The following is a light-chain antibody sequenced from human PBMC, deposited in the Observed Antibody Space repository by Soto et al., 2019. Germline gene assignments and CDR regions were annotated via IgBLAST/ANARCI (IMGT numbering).Light chain of an antibody. CDR3: HHYSNAHRPYT. V-gene: IGKV3-20*01. J-gene: IGKJ2*01. Sequence: EIVLTQSPGTLSLSPGERATLSCRASQSVISSHLAWYQQKPDQPPRLLIYGASSRATGIPDRFSGSGSGTDFTLTISCLEPEELALYYCHHYSNAHRPYTFGQRTKLDI. CDR1: QSVISSH. CDR2: GAS.